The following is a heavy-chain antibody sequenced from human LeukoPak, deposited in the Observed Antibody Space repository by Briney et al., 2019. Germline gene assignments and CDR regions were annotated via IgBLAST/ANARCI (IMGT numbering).Heavy chain of an antibody. Sequence: GASVKVSCKASGYSLTTLGVSWVRQAPGQGLEWMGWISAYNGNTNYAQKFQGRVTMTSDTSTNTAYMELTSLRSDDTAVYYCARDATAWNEQIYYYHGLDAWGQGTTVTVSS. J-gene: IGHJ6*02. CDR3: ARDATAWNEQIYYYHGLDA. CDR1: GYSLTTLG. CDR2: ISAYNGNT. V-gene: IGHV1-18*01. D-gene: IGHD1-1*01.